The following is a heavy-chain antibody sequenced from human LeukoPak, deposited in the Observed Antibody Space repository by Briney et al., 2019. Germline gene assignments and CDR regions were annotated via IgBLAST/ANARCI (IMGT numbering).Heavy chain of an antibody. D-gene: IGHD6-13*01. Sequence: GSLRLSCAASGFTFSSYEMNWVRQAPGEGLEWVSYISSSGSTIYYADSVKGRFTISRDNAKNSLYLQMNSLRAEDTAVYYCARVLRYSSSWYTDYYYYMDVWGKGTTVTISS. V-gene: IGHV3-48*03. J-gene: IGHJ6*03. CDR2: ISSSGSTI. CDR1: GFTFSSYE. CDR3: ARVLRYSSSWYTDYYYYMDV.